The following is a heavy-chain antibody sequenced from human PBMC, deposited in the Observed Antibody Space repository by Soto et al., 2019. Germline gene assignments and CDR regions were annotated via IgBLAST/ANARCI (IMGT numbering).Heavy chain of an antibody. D-gene: IGHD3-22*01. CDR1: GFTFSDYY. J-gene: IGHJ4*02. CDR2: ISGGGGSTI. V-gene: IGHV3-11*01. CDR3: ARQRGYYDSSGLDY. Sequence: KSGGSLRLSCAGSGFTFSDYYMTWIRQAPGKGLEWLSYISGGGGSTISYADSVKGRFTISRDNAKKSLYLQLNSLRAEDTAIYFCARQRGYYDSSGLDYWGQGTLVTVSS.